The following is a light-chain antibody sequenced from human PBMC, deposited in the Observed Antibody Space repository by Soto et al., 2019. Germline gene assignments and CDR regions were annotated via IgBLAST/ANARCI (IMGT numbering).Light chain of an antibody. CDR3: SSYAGSNNYV. CDR2: EVS. CDR1: SSDVGGYNY. Sequence: QSVLTQPPSASGSPGQSVTISCTGTSSDVGGYNYVSWYQQHPGKAPKLMIYEVSKRPSGVPDRFSGSKSGNTASLNVSGLQVEDEADYYCSSYAGSNNYVFGTGTKVTVL. J-gene: IGLJ1*01. V-gene: IGLV2-8*01.